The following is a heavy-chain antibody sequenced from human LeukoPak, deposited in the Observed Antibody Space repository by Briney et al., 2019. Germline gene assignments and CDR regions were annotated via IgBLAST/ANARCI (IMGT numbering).Heavy chain of an antibody. D-gene: IGHD3-3*01. Sequence: SETLSLTCTVSSGSISSNNYYWGWVRQPPGKGLEWIGSVSYSGSTYYNPSLRSRVTISVDTSKNQFSLKVRSVTVADTAFYYCASRSGYYKNCFDPWGQGTLVTVSS. CDR1: SGSISSNNYY. V-gene: IGHV4-39*01. J-gene: IGHJ5*02. CDR2: VSYSGST. CDR3: ASRSGYYKNCFDP.